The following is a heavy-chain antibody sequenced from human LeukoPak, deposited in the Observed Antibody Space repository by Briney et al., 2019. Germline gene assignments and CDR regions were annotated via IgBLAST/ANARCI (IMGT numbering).Heavy chain of an antibody. J-gene: IGHJ5*02. D-gene: IGHD3-10*01. CDR3: AGGVTPTYYYGSGSHNWFDP. CDR2: MNPNSGNT. V-gene: IGHV1-8*01. Sequence: ASVKVSCKASGYTFTSYDMNGVRQATGQGLEWMGWMNPNSGNTGYAQKFQGRVTMTRNTSISTAYMELSSLRSEDTAVYYCAGGVTPTYYYGSGSHNWFDPWGQGTLVTVSS. CDR1: GYTFTSYD.